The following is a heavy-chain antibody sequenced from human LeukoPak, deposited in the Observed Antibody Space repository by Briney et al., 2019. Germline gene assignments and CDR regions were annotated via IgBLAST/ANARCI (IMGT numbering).Heavy chain of an antibody. J-gene: IGHJ5*02. CDR1: GFTFSSYA. CDR2: ISSSSSYI. V-gene: IGHV3-21*01. Sequence: GSLRLSCAASGFTFSSYAMSWGRQAPGKGLGGVSSISSSSSYIYYADSVKGRFTISRDNAKNSLYLQMNSLRAEDTAVYYCAGDLGIAAWFDPRGQGTLVTVSS. D-gene: IGHD6-13*01. CDR3: AGDLGIAAWFDP.